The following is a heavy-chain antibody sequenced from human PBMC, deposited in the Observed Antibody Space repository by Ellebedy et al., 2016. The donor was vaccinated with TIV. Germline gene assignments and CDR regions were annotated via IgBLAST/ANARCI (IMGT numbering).Heavy chain of an antibody. D-gene: IGHD6-19*01. CDR1: GYSFTGYY. CDR2: INPNSGGT. CDR3: ARDPSVAVAGTIS. V-gene: IGHV1-2*02. Sequence: AASVKVSCKASGYSFTGYYLHWVRQAPGQGLEWMGWINPNSGGTNYAHKFQGRVTMTRDTSISTAYMELSSLKSDDTAVYYCARDPSVAVAGTISWGQGTLVTVSS. J-gene: IGHJ5*02.